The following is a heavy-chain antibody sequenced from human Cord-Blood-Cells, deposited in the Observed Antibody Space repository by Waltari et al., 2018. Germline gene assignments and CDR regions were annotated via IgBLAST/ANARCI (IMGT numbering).Heavy chain of an antibody. CDR3: ARGQYGDFDY. V-gene: IGHV4-34*01. CDR1: GGSFSGYY. Sequence: QVQLQQWGAGLLKPSETLSLTCAVYGGSFSGYYWSWIRQPPGKGLEWIGEINHSGSTNYNPSLKSLVTISVDTSKNQFSLKLSSVTAADTAVYYCARGQYGDFDYWGQGTLVTVSS. CDR2: INHSGST. D-gene: IGHD4-17*01. J-gene: IGHJ4*02.